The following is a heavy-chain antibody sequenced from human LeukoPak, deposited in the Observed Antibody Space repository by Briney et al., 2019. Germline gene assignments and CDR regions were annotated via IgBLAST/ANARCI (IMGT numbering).Heavy chain of an antibody. CDR2: ISYDGSNK. CDR1: GFTFSSYG. D-gene: IGHD6-19*01. V-gene: IGHV3-30*18. J-gene: IGHJ4*02. CDR3: AKDAFSGIAVAGTAYDY. Sequence: GGSLRLSCAASGFTFSSYGMHWVRQAPGKGLEWVAVISYDGSNKYYADSVKGRFTISRDNSKNTLYLQMNSLRAEDTAVYYCAKDAFSGIAVAGTAYDYWGQGTLVTVSS.